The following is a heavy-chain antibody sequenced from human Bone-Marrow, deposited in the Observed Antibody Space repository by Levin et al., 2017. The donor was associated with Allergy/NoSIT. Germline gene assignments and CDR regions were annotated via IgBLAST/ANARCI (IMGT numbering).Heavy chain of an antibody. CDR2: IKGDGSTT. J-gene: IGHJ4*02. CDR1: GFTFSSFW. Sequence: GGSLRLSCVASGFTFSSFWMHWVRQAPGKGLVWLSHIKGDGSTTTYADSVKGRFTISRDNAKNTLYLQMNSLRAEDTAVYYCVRDLYGRDDHWGQGTLVTVSS. D-gene: IGHD2-2*02. V-gene: IGHV3-74*03. CDR3: VRDLYGRDDH.